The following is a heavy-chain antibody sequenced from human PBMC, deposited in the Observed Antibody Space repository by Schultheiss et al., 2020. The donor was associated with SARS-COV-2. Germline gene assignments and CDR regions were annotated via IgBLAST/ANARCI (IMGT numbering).Heavy chain of an antibody. CDR1: GFTFSNAW. J-gene: IGHJ4*02. Sequence: GESLKISCAASGFTFSNAWMTWVRQAPGKGLEWVGRIKSITDGGTTDYAAPVKGRFTISRDDSKNTLYLQMSSLKTEDTAVYYCPFDLGERYWGQGTLVTVSS. CDR3: PFDLGERY. V-gene: IGHV3-15*01. D-gene: IGHD3-16*01. CDR2: IKSITDGGTT.